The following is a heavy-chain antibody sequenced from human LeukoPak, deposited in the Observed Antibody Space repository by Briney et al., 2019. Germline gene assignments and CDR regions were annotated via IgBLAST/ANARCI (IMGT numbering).Heavy chain of an antibody. Sequence: TGESLKISCKGSGYGFTSYWISWVRQMPGKGLEWMGRIDPSDSYTNYSPSFQGHVTISADKSISTAYLQWSSLKASDTAMYYCARHVSGYYYVEDFFDYWGQGTLVTVSS. J-gene: IGHJ4*02. CDR1: GYGFTSYW. CDR2: IDPSDSYT. CDR3: ARHVSGYYYVEDFFDY. V-gene: IGHV5-10-1*01. D-gene: IGHD3-22*01.